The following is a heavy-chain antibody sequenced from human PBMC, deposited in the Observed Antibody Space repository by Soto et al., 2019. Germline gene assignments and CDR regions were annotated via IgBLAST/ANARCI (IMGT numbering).Heavy chain of an antibody. J-gene: IGHJ4*02. CDR1: GYTFTGYY. D-gene: IGHD6-19*01. Sequence: ASVKVSCKASGYTFTGYYIHWVRQAPGQGLEWMGWINPNSGGTKYAQKFQGRVTLTRDTPISTAYMELSSLRSDDTAVYYCARVYTSGWYYFDYWGQGTLVTVSS. CDR3: ARVYTSGWYYFDY. V-gene: IGHV1-2*02. CDR2: INPNSGGT.